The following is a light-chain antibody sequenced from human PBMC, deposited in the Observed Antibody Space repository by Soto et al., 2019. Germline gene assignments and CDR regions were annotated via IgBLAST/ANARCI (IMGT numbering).Light chain of an antibody. CDR3: QQYGSPPIT. Sequence: TNAPYTLSVSPGERATLSCRASQAINNNVAWYQLKDGQVPRLLIYGASTRAADVPARFSGGGSGTDFTLTISRLEPEDFAVYYCQQYGSPPITFGQGTRLEIK. V-gene: IGKV3-20*01. CDR1: QAINNN. J-gene: IGKJ5*01. CDR2: GAS.